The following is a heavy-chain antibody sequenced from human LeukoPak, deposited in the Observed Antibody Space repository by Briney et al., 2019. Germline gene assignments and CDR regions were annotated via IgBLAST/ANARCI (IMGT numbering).Heavy chain of an antibody. Sequence: SETLSLTCNVSGGPISSHYWSWIRQPPGKGLEWIGYISYTGRTNYNPSLKSRVTISGDPSNNQFSLRLSSLTAADTAVYYCSRLRSNSWSSYYFDYWGPGAQVAVSP. D-gene: IGHD6-13*01. CDR1: GGPISSHY. CDR2: ISYTGRT. V-gene: IGHV4-59*11. J-gene: IGHJ4*02. CDR3: SRLRSNSWSSYYFDY.